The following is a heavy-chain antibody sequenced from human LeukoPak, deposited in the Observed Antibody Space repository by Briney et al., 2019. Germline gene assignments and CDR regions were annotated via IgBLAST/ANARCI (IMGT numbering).Heavy chain of an antibody. V-gene: IGHV3-53*01. CDR1: GFTVSSNY. D-gene: IGHD3-22*01. CDR3: ASQSYYDSSGYYLH. Sequence: GGSLRLSCAASGFTVSSNYMSWVRQAPGKGLEWVSVIYSGGSTYYADSVKGRFTISRDNSKNTLYLQMNSLRAEDTAVYYCASQSYYDSSGYYLHWGLGTLVTVSS. J-gene: IGHJ4*02. CDR2: IYSGGST.